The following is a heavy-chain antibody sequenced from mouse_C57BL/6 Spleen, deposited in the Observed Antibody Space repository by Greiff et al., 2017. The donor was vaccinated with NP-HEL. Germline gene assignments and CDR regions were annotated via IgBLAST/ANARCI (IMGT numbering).Heavy chain of an antibody. Sequence: QVQLQQSGAELAKPGASVKLSCKASGYTFTSYWMHWVKQRPGQGLEWIGYINPSSGYTKYNQKFKDKATLPADKSSSTAYMQLSSLTYEDSAVYYCARSNDYDGGDYFDYWGQGTTLTVSS. CDR3: ARSNDYDGGDYFDY. D-gene: IGHD2-4*01. CDR2: INPSSGYT. J-gene: IGHJ2*01. CDR1: GYTFTSYW. V-gene: IGHV1-7*01.